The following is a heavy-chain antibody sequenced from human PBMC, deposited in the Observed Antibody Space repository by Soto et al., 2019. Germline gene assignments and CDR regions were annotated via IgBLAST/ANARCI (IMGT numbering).Heavy chain of an antibody. Sequence: SVKVSCKASGGTFSSYAISWVRQAPGQGLEWMGGIIPIFGTANYAQKFQGRVTITADESTSTAYMELSSLRSEDTAVYYCARDFADRTGVDYWGQGTLVTVSA. D-gene: IGHD3-10*01. CDR3: ARDFADRTGVDY. J-gene: IGHJ4*02. CDR1: GGTFSSYA. CDR2: IIPIFGTA. V-gene: IGHV1-69*13.